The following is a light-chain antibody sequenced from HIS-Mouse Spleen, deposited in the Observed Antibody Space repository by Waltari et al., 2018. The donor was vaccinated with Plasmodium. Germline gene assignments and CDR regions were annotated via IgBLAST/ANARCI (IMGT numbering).Light chain of an antibody. CDR1: VLAKKY. CDR3: YSAADNNLV. CDR2: KDS. V-gene: IGLV3-27*01. J-gene: IGLJ2*01. Sequence: SYELTQPSSVSVSPGQTARTTCSGDVLAKKYARWFQRKPGQAPVLVIYKDSERPSGIPERFSGSSSGTTVTLTISGAQVEDEADYYCYSAADNNLVFGGGTKLTVL.